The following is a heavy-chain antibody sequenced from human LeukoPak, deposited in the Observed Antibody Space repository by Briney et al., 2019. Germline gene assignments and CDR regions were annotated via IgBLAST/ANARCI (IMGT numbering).Heavy chain of an antibody. Sequence: GGSLRLSCAASGFTFSSFWIYWVRHAPGKGLVWVSRIKSDGSETLYADSVKGRFTISRDNAKNTLYLQMNSLRAEDTAVYYCARVRMGDDFNPFDYWGQGTLITVSS. CDR2: IKSDGSET. D-gene: IGHD3-16*01. V-gene: IGHV3-74*01. CDR3: ARVRMGDDFNPFDY. J-gene: IGHJ4*01. CDR1: GFTFSSFW.